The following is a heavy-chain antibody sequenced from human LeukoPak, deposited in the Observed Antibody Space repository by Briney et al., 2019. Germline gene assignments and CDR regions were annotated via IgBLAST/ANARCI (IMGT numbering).Heavy chain of an antibody. Sequence: GGSLGLSCAASGFTFSSYAMSWVRQAPGKGLEWVSAISGSGGSTYYADSVKGRFTISRDNSKNTLYLQMNSPRAEDTAVYYCAKEGLELRVYGYLDYWGQGTLVTVSS. D-gene: IGHD2-8*01. J-gene: IGHJ4*02. CDR2: ISGSGGST. CDR3: AKEGLELRVYGYLDY. V-gene: IGHV3-23*01. CDR1: GFTFSSYA.